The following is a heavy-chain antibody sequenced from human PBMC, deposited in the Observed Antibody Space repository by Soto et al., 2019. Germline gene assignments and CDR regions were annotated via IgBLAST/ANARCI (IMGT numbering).Heavy chain of an antibody. CDR1: GYTFTSYD. Sequence: ASVKVSCKASGYTFTSYDINWVRQATGQGLEWMGWMNPNSGNTGHAQKFQGRVTMTRNTSISTAYMELSSLRSEDTAVYYGARGRGYNWNDYYGIDVWGQGTTVTVSS. CDR2: MNPNSGNT. V-gene: IGHV1-8*01. J-gene: IGHJ6*02. CDR3: ARGRGYNWNDYYGIDV. D-gene: IGHD1-1*01.